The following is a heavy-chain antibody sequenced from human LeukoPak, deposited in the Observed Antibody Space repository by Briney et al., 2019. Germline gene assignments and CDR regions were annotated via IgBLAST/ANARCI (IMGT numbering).Heavy chain of an antibody. Sequence: KSSETLSLTCTVSGGSISSSSYYWGWIRQPPGKGLEWIANIYDSRSTYYNPSLNSLLTITVDTSKNQFSLNLSSVTAADTAIYYCVRPYHYDSGSRGTAFDIWGQGTRVTVSS. CDR1: GGSISSSSYY. V-gene: IGHV4-39*01. CDR3: VRPYHYDSGSRGTAFDI. J-gene: IGHJ3*02. CDR2: IYDSRST. D-gene: IGHD3-10*01.